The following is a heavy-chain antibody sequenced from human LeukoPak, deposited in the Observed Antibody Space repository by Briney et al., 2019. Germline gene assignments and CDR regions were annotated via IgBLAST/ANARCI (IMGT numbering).Heavy chain of an antibody. CDR3: TRGSIAYYYMDV. D-gene: IGHD3-22*01. CDR2: IYHSGST. V-gene: IGHV4-38-2*02. CDR1: GYSISSGYY. Sequence: PSETLSLTCTVSGYSISSGYYWGWIRLPPGMGLEWIGSIYHSGSTYYNPSLKSRVAISVDTSKNQFSLKLSSVTAADTAVYYCTRGSIAYYYMDVWGKGTTVTISS. J-gene: IGHJ6*03.